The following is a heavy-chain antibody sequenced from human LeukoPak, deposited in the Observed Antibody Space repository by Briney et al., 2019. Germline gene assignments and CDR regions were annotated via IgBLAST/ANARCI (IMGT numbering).Heavy chain of an antibody. CDR1: GGSISSSSYY. Sequence: SETLSLTCTVSGGSISSSSYYWGWIRQSPGKGLEWIGSIYYSGSTYYNPSLKSRVTISVDTSKNQFSLKLSSVTAADTAVYYCARIDGFQSIMVRGVIIGESYWYFDLWGRGTLVTVSS. CDR3: ARIDGFQSIMVRGVIIGESYWYFDL. D-gene: IGHD3-10*01. CDR2: IYYSGST. J-gene: IGHJ2*01. V-gene: IGHV4-39*01.